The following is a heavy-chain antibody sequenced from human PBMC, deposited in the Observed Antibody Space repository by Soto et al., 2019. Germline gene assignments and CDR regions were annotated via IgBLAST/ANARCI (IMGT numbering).Heavy chain of an antibody. CDR1: GGSISSGGYY. CDR2: IYYSGST. V-gene: IGHV4-31*03. CDR3: ARLTRYCSGGSCYRGSFDY. J-gene: IGHJ4*02. D-gene: IGHD2-15*01. Sequence: KQSQTLSLTCTVSGGSISSGGYYWSWIRQHPGKGLEWIGYIYYSGSTYYNPSLKSRVTISVDTSKNQFSLKLSSVTAADTAVYYCARLTRYCSGGSCYRGSFDYWGQGTLVTVSS.